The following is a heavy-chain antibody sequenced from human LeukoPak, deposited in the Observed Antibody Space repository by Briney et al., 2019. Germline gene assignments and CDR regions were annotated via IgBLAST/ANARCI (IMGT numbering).Heavy chain of an antibody. CDR3: ARGGDITMIRATKRALDY. D-gene: IGHD3-10*01. Sequence: GGSLRLSCAASGFTVSSNYMSWVRQAPGKGLEWVSVIYSGGSTYYADSVKGRFTISRDNSKNTLYLQMNSLRAEDTAVYYCARGGDITMIRATKRALDYWGQGTLVTVSS. CDR2: IYSGGST. J-gene: IGHJ4*02. CDR1: GFTVSSNY. V-gene: IGHV3-53*01.